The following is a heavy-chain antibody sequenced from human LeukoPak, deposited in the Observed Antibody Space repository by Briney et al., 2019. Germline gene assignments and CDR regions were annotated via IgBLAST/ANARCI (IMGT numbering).Heavy chain of an antibody. CDR3: ARDDGSASGDY. CDR1: GFTFSSYG. V-gene: IGHV3-33*01. CDR2: IWYDGSRK. D-gene: IGHD6-25*01. Sequence: PGRPLRLSCAASGFTFSSYGMHWVRQAPGKGLEWVAVIWYDGSRKYYADSVKGRFTISRDNSKNTLWLQMNSLRAEDTAVYYCARDDGSASGDYWGQGTLVTVSS. J-gene: IGHJ4*02.